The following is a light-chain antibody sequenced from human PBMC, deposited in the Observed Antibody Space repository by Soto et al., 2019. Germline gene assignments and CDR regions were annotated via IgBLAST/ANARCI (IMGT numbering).Light chain of an antibody. CDR3: CSYAGSYTWV. CDR1: SSDVGNYNY. CDR2: DVN. V-gene: IGLV2-11*01. J-gene: IGLJ3*02. Sequence: QSVLTQPRSVSGSHGQSVTISCTGTSSDVGNYNYVSWYQQHPGKAPKLMIYDVNKRPSGVPDRFSGSKSGNTASLTISGLQTEDEADYYCCSYAGSYTWVFGGGTKLTVL.